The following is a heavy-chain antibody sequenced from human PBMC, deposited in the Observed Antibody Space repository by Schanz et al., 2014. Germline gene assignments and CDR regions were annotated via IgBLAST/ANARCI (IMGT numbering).Heavy chain of an antibody. CDR1: GFTFSSYW. J-gene: IGHJ6*02. V-gene: IGHV3-74*02. Sequence: EVQLVESGGGLVQPGGSLRLSCAASGFTFSSYWMHWVRQAPGKGLVWVSRINSDGSTTIYADSVKGRFTISRDNAKKALYLQRNSLRAEDTAVYYCARPLGPNYYYYGLDVWGQGTTVTVSS. CDR3: ARPLGPNYYYYGLDV. CDR2: INSDGSTT.